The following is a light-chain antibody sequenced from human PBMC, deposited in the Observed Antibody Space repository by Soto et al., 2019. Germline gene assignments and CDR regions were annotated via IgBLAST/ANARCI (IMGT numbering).Light chain of an antibody. J-gene: IGLJ1*01. Sequence: QSALTQPASVSGSPGQSIAISCTGTSGDVGSHNHVSWYQQYPGRAPKLIIYEVNNRPSGVSDRFSGSKSGSTASLTISGLQAEDEADYYCNSLSAAGTSCVFGTGTKVTVL. CDR1: SGDVGSHNH. CDR3: NSLSAAGTSCV. CDR2: EVN. V-gene: IGLV2-14*01.